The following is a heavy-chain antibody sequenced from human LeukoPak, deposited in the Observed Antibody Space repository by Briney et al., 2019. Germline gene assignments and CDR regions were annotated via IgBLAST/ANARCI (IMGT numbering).Heavy chain of an antibody. Sequence: GSSVKVSCKASGGTFSTYAISCVRQAPGQGLEWMGGIIPIFGTANYAQKFQGRVTITADESTSTAYMELSSIRSQDTSVYYCARDAVANFRGHDFDYWGQGTLVTVSS. J-gene: IGHJ4*02. CDR2: IIPIFGTA. CDR3: ARDAVANFRGHDFDY. CDR1: GGTFSTYA. V-gene: IGHV1-69*01. D-gene: IGHD4-23*01.